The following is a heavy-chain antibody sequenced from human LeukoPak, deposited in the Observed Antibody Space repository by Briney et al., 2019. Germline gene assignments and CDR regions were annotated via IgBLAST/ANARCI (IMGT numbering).Heavy chain of an antibody. Sequence: GGSLRLSCAVSGLTFSNVWMHWVRQPAGQGLVWVSRINSAGRSTVYADPGKGRFTISRDNAKNMLYLQFNSLRADDKVVYYCASFRDSDNWGQGTMVTFSS. CDR1: GLTFSNVW. CDR3: ASFRDSDN. J-gene: IGHJ3*02. V-gene: IGHV3-74*01. CDR2: INSAGRST. D-gene: IGHD2-21*01.